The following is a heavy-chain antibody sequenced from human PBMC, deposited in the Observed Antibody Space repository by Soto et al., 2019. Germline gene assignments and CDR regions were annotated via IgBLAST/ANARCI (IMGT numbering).Heavy chain of an antibody. J-gene: IGHJ6*02. D-gene: IGHD2-2*01. CDR1: GYTFTSYD. Sequence: QVQLVQSGAEVKKPGASVKVSCKASGYTFTSYDINWVRQATGQELEWMGWMNPNSGNTGYAQKFQGRVTMTRNTSISTAYMELSSLRSEDTAVYYCARANIVLVPAANDYYYGMDVWGQGTTVTVSS. CDR2: MNPNSGNT. V-gene: IGHV1-8*01. CDR3: ARANIVLVPAANDYYYGMDV.